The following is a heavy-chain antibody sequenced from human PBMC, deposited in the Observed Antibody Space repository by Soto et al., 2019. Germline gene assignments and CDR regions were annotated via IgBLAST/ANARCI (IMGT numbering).Heavy chain of an antibody. CDR1: GFTFSSYA. J-gene: IGHJ3*01. V-gene: IGHV3-23*01. CDR2: ISGSGDTA. CDR3: AEYTATTSRRDAFDF. Sequence: EVQVLESGGGLVQTGGSLRLSCAASGFTFSSYAMTWVRQAPGKGLEWVSVISGSGDTANYADSMRGRFTISRDNSKNTLYLQMNSLRAEDTAIYYCAEYTATTSRRDAFDFCGHGTMVTVSS. D-gene: IGHD6-6*01.